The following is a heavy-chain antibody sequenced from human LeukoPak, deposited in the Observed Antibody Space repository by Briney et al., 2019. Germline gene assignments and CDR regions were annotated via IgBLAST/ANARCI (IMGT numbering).Heavy chain of an antibody. V-gene: IGHV4-31*03. Sequence: TSETLSLTCTVSGGSISSGGYYWSWIRQHPGKGLEWIGDIYSSGSTYFNPSLRSRVTMSVDTSKNQFSLKLSSVTAADTAVYYCAKGSSGFYAWGRGTLVTVSS. CDR2: IYSSGST. CDR3: AKGSSGFYA. J-gene: IGHJ5*02. CDR1: GGSISSGGYY. D-gene: IGHD3-22*01.